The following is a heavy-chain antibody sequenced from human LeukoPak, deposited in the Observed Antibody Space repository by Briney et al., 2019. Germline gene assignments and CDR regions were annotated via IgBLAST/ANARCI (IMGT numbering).Heavy chain of an antibody. V-gene: IGHV3-30-3*01. CDR1: GFTFSSYA. Sequence: PGGSLRLSCAASGFTFSSYAMYWVRQAPGKGLEWVAVISYDGSNKYYADSVKGRFTISRDNSKNTLYLQMNSLRAEDTAVYYCARGPHHADYYYYGMDVWGQGTTVTVSS. CDR2: ISYDGSNK. J-gene: IGHJ6*02. CDR3: ARGPHHADYYYYGMDV.